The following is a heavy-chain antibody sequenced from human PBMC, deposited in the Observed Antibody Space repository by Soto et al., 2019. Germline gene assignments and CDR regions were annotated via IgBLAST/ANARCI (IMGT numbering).Heavy chain of an antibody. CDR1: GGSISSGGYY. J-gene: IGHJ4*02. CDR3: ARGIVVVVAAVDFFDY. D-gene: IGHD2-15*01. CDR2: IYYSGST. V-gene: IGHV4-31*03. Sequence: QVQLQESGPGLVKPSQTLSLTCTVSGGSISSGGYYWSWIRQHPGKGLEWIGYIYYSGSTYYNPSLKSRVTISVDTSTNQFSLKLSSVTAADTAVYYCARGIVVVVAAVDFFDYWGQGTLVTVSS.